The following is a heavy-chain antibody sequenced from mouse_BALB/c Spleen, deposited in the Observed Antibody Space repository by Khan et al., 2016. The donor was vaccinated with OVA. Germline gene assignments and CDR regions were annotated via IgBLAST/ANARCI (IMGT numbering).Heavy chain of an antibody. CDR2: ISTGDTT. J-gene: IGHJ3*01. CDR3: ARDYWFVY. Sequence: EVQLVESGGGLVKPGGSLKVSCPASGFTFSNYAMSWVRQTPEKRLEWVASISTGDTTYYPDSVKGRFTISRDNARNILYLQMSSLRSDDTAMYYCARDYWFVYWGQGTLVTVSA. V-gene: IGHV5-6-5*01. CDR1: GFTFSNYA.